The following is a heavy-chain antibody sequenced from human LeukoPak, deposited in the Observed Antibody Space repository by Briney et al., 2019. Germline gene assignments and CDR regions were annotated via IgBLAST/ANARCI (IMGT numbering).Heavy chain of an antibody. CDR1: GGSISSSSYY. CDR2: IYYSGST. V-gene: IGHV4-39*07. CDR3: ARIAVAGTLLLDH. Sequence: PSETLSLTCTVSGGSISSSSYYWGWIRQPPGKGLEWIGSIYYSGSTYYNPSLKSRVTISVDTSKNQFSLKLSSVTAADTAVYYCARIAVAGTLLLDHWGQGTLVTVSS. J-gene: IGHJ4*02. D-gene: IGHD6-19*01.